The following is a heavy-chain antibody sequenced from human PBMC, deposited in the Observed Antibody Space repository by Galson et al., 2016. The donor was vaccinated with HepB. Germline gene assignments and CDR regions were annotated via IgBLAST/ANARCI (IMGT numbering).Heavy chain of an antibody. D-gene: IGHD4-23*01. CDR1: GVSLNSGGVG. CDR3: AVMGNAYLDY. J-gene: IGHJ4*02. Sequence: PALVKPTQTLTLTCSLSGVSLNSGGVGVAWIRQPPGKALEWLAFIYWDDTKRSSPSLRNRLTITKDTSKNQVVLTIIDMDPLDTGTYYCAVMGNAYLDYWGQGTLVTVSS. V-gene: IGHV2-5*02. CDR2: IYWDDTK.